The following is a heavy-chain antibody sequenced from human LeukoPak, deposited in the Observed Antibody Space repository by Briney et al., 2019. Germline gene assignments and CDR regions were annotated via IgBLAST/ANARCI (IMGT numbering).Heavy chain of an antibody. Sequence: GGSLRLSCAASGFTFSSYAMHWVRQAPGKGLEWVAVISYDGSNKYYADSVKGRFTISRDNSKNTLYLQMNSLRAEDTAVYYCARDRGSSSSELDYWGQGTLVTVPS. CDR2: ISYDGSNK. D-gene: IGHD6-6*01. CDR3: ARDRGSSSSELDY. CDR1: GFTFSSYA. V-gene: IGHV3-30*04. J-gene: IGHJ4*02.